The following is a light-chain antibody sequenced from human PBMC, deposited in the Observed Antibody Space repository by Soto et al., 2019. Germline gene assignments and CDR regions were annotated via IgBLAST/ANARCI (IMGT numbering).Light chain of an antibody. Sequence: EMFMTQSAITLCLSPVERSTLSCRASQSVGRNLTWYQQKPGQAPRLLIYGASNRSTGVPARFSGSGSGTEFTLAISRLEPEDFAVYYCQQYGSSFGGGTKVDIK. V-gene: IGKV3-20*01. J-gene: IGKJ4*01. CDR3: QQYGSS. CDR2: GAS. CDR1: QSVGRN.